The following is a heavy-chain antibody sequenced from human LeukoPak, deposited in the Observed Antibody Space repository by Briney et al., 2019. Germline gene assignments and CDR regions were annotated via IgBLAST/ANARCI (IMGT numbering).Heavy chain of an antibody. J-gene: IGHJ3*02. CDR2: SKRKTDGGTA. Sequence: PGGSLRLSCAASGFIFHNAWLDWDRKAPGKGLEWVGRSKRKTDGGTADYPAPVKSTFTISRDDSTNTLFLQMNSLRTEDTAVYYCTTESRDSSGWYGAFYIWGQGTMVTVSS. D-gene: IGHD6-19*01. CDR1: GFIFHNAW. CDR3: TTESRDSSGWYGAFYI. V-gene: IGHV3-15*01.